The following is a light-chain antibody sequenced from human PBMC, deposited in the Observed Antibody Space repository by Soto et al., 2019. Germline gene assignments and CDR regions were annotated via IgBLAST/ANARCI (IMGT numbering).Light chain of an antibody. V-gene: IGKV3-20*01. Sequence: EIVMTQSPGTLSLSPGEAATLSCRASQSVSGSYLAWYQQKPGQAPRLVIYDASTRATGIPARFSGSGSGTDFTLTISSLEPEDFAVYYCQQYGRSPTTFGQGTKVDIK. CDR2: DAS. CDR3: QQYGRSPTT. CDR1: QSVSGSY. J-gene: IGKJ1*01.